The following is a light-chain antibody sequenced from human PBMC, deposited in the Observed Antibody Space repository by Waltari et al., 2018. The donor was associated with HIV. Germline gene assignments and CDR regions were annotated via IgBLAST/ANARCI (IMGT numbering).Light chain of an antibody. CDR2: RNN. Sequence: QSVLTQPPAASGTPGQRVTISCSGSSSNIGSNYVYWYQQLPGTAPKLLIYRNNQRPSGVPDRFSGSKSGTSASLAISGLRSEDEADYYCAAWDDRRGLFGTGTKVTVL. J-gene: IGLJ1*01. CDR3: AAWDDRRGL. V-gene: IGLV1-47*01. CDR1: SSNIGSNY.